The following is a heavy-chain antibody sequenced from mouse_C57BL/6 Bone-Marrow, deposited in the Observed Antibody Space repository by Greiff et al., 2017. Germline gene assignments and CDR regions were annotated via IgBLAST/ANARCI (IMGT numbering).Heavy chain of an antibody. J-gene: IGHJ2*01. CDR1: GYSITSGYY. CDR2: ISYDGSN. Sequence: ESGPGLVKPSQSLSLTCSVTGYSITSGYYWNWIRQFPGNKLEWMGYISYDGSNNYNPSLKNRISITRDTSKNQFFLKLNSVTTEDTATYYCARGATVVPHYFDYWGQGTTLTVSS. CDR3: ARGATVVPHYFDY. D-gene: IGHD1-1*01. V-gene: IGHV3-6*01.